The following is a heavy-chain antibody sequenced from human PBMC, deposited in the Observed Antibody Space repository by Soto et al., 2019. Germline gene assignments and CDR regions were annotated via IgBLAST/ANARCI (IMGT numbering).Heavy chain of an antibody. J-gene: IGHJ4*02. Sequence: TSETLSLTCTVSGGSISSYYWSWIRQPPGKGLEWIGYIYYSGSTNYNPSLKSRVTISVDTSKNQFSLKLSSVTAADTAVYYCASSEGRYWGQGTLVTVSS. CDR1: GGSISSYY. CDR2: IYYSGST. D-gene: IGHD3-10*01. CDR3: ASSEGRY. V-gene: IGHV4-59*08.